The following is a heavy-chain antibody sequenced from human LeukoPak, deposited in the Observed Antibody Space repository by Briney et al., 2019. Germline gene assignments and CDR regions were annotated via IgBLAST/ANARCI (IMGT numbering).Heavy chain of an antibody. CDR1: GGTFSSYA. CDR2: IIPIFGTA. J-gene: IGHJ4*02. V-gene: IGHV1-69*05. D-gene: IGHD4-17*01. Sequence: GASVKVSCKASGGTFSSYAISWVRQAPGQGLEWMGRIIPIFGTANYAQKFQGRVTITTDESTSTAYMELSSLRSEDTAVYYCARTQPNDYGDSLYYFDYWGQGTLVTVSS. CDR3: ARTQPNDYGDSLYYFDY.